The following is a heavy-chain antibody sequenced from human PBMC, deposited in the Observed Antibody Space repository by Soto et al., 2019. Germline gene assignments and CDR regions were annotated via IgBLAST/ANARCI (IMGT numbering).Heavy chain of an antibody. Sequence: SPTLSLTCTVSGGSISSYYWSWIRQPPGKGLEWIGYIYYSGSTNYNPSLKSRVTISVDTSKNQFSLKLSSVTAADTAVYYCARIYGGNSYDDYWGQGTLVTVSS. CDR2: IYYSGST. CDR1: GGSISSYY. V-gene: IGHV4-59*01. D-gene: IGHD4-17*01. CDR3: ARIYGGNSYDDY. J-gene: IGHJ4*02.